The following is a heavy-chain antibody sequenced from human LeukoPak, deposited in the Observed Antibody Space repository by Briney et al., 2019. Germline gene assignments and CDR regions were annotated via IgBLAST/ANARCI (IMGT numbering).Heavy chain of an antibody. CDR1: GFTFSSSA. Sequence: GGSLRLSCAASGFTFSSSAMHWVRQAPDKGLEWVAVISYDGSNKYYAESVKGRFTISRDNSKNTLYLQMNSLRAEDTAVYYCARPHNYGGNNAFDIWGQGTMVTVSS. CDR3: ARPHNYGGNNAFDI. CDR2: ISYDGSNK. J-gene: IGHJ3*02. V-gene: IGHV3-30-3*01. D-gene: IGHD4-23*01.